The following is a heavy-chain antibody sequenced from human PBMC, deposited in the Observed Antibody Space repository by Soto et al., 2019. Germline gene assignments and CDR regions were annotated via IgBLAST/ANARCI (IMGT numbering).Heavy chain of an antibody. D-gene: IGHD6-13*01. V-gene: IGHV3-9*01. Sequence: GGSLRLSCSASGFTFDDYAMHWARQVPGKGLEWVSGINWNSGSIGYGDSVKGRFAISRDNAKNSLHLQMNSLSAEDTAFYYCVKDESINWYSGHFRHWGQGTLVTVSS. CDR1: GFTFDDYA. CDR3: VKDESINWYSGHFRH. J-gene: IGHJ1*01. CDR2: INWNSGSI.